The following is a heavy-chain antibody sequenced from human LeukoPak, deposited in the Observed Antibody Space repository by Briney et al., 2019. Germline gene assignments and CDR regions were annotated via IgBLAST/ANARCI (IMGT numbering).Heavy chain of an antibody. CDR2: IYYSGST. CDR1: GGSISSYY. D-gene: IGHD5-24*01. Sequence: PSETLSLTRTVSGGSISSYYWSWIRQPPGKGLEWIGYIYYSGSTNYNPSLKSRVTISVDTSKSQFSLKLSSLAAADTAVYYCATGRDPYKTGHWGQGTLVTVSS. J-gene: IGHJ4*02. CDR3: ATGRDPYKTGH. V-gene: IGHV4-59*01.